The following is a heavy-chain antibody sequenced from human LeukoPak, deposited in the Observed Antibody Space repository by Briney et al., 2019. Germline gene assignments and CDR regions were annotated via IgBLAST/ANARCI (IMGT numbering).Heavy chain of an antibody. CDR3: ARSGYELYYFDY. CDR2: IYHSGST. Sequence: PSETLSLTCTVSGYSISSGYYWGWIRQPPGKGLEWIGSIYHSGSTYYNPSLKSRVTISVDTSKNQFSLKLSSVTAADTAVYYCARSGYELYYFDYWGQGTLVTVSS. CDR1: GYSISSGYY. V-gene: IGHV4-38-2*02. J-gene: IGHJ4*02. D-gene: IGHD6-25*01.